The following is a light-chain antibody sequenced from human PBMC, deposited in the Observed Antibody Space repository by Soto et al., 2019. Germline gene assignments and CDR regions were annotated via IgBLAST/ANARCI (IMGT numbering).Light chain of an antibody. CDR3: QQYGSSPRT. CDR1: QSVSSSY. V-gene: IGKV3-20*01. CDR2: GAS. Sequence: ELVLTQSPRTPSLSPGERATLSCRASQSVSSSYLAWYQQKPGQAPRLLIYGASSRATGIPDRFSGSGSGTDFTLTISRLEPEDFAVYYCQQYGSSPRTFGQGTKVDIK. J-gene: IGKJ1*01.